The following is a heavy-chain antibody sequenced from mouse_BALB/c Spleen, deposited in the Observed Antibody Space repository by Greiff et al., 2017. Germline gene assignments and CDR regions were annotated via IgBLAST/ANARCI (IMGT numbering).Heavy chain of an antibody. CDR1: GYTFPDYK. CDR3: ASSADYYYIDD. V-gene: IGHV1S29*02. CDR2: IYPYNGGT. J-gene: IGHJ1*01. Sequence: EVQLQQSGPELVKPGASVKISCKASGYTFPDYKMHWVKQSHGKSLEWIGYIYPYNGGTDYNQKFKSKATLTVDNSSSTAYMELRSLTSEDSAVYCCASSADYYYIDDWGEGTTVTVSS. D-gene: IGHD1-1*02.